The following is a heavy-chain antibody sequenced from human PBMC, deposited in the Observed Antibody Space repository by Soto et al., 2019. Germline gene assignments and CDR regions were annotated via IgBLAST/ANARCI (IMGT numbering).Heavy chain of an antibody. CDR3: ARTVTDVYFDY. CDR2: IYHSGST. D-gene: IGHD4-17*01. Sequence: SETLSLTCAVSGGSISSGGYSWSWIRQPPGKGLEWIGYIYHSGSTYYNPSLKSRVTISVDGSKNQFSLKLSSVTAADTAVYYCARTVTDVYFDYWGQGTLVTVSS. V-gene: IGHV4-30-2*01. CDR1: GGSISSGGYS. J-gene: IGHJ4*02.